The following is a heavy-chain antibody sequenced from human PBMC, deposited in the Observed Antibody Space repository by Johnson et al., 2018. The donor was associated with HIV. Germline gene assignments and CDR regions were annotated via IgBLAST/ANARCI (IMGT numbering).Heavy chain of an antibody. CDR1: GFTFSRYA. CDR2: ISYDGSHK. V-gene: IGHV3-30*04. J-gene: IGHJ3*02. CDR3: ARDRGSSWANDAFDI. D-gene: IGHD6-13*01. Sequence: QVQLVESGGGVVQPGRSLRLSCAASGFTFSRYALHWVRQAPGKGLEWVAVISYDGSHKYYADSVKGRFTIYRDNSTNTLYLQMNSLRVEDTAVYYCARDRGSSWANDAFDIWGQGTMVTVSS.